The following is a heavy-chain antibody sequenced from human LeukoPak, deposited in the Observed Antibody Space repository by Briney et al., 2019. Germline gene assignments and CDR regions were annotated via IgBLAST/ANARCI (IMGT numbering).Heavy chain of an antibody. CDR1: GGSISSYY. J-gene: IGHJ6*02. CDR3: ARVLRGYYYYGIDV. D-gene: IGHD5-24*01. V-gene: IGHV4-4*07. Sequence: SETLSLTCTVSGGSISSYYWSWIRQPAGKGLEWIGRIYTSGSTNYNPSLKSRVTISVDTSKNQFSLKLSSVAAAGTAVYYCARVLRGYYYYGIDVWGQGTTVTVSS. CDR2: IYTSGST.